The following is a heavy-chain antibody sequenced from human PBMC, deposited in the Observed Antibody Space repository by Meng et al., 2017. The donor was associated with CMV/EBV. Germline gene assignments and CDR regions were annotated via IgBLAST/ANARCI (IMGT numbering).Heavy chain of an antibody. Sequence: LSCAALGFTFSNYWMHWVSQGPGGGLVWVSTNSIDGSRSSYADSVKGRFTISRDNAKNMVHLQMNSLRAEDTAMYYCARDAGAGFHYWGQGTLVTVSS. V-gene: IGHV3-74*01. CDR3: ARDAGAGFHY. CDR2: NSIDGSRS. CDR1: GFTFSNYW. D-gene: IGHD6-13*01. J-gene: IGHJ4*02.